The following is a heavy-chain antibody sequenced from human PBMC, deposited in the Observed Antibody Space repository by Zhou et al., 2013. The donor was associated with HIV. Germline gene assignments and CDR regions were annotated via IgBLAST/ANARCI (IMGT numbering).Heavy chain of an antibody. Sequence: QVQLVQSGAEVKKPGASVKVSCKASGYTFTSYGISWVRQAPGQGLEWMGWISAYNGNTNYAQKLQGRVTMTTDTSTSTAYMELRSLRSDDTAVYYCARDSTADYYDSSGYKADYFDYWGQGTLVTVSS. D-gene: IGHD3-22*01. CDR1: GYTFTSYG. V-gene: IGHV1-18*01. CDR2: ISAYNGNT. CDR3: ARDSTADYYDSSGYKADYFDY. J-gene: IGHJ4*02.